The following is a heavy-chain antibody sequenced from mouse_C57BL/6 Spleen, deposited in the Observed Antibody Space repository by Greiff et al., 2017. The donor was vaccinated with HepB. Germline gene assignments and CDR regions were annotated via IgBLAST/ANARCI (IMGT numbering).Heavy chain of an antibody. J-gene: IGHJ4*01. CDR3: ARWGYGYDDYYAMDY. V-gene: IGHV1-82*01. D-gene: IGHD2-2*01. CDR2: IYPGDGDT. Sequence: QVQLKQSGPELVKPGASVKISCKASGYAFSSSWMNWVKQRPGKGLEWIGRIYPGDGDTNYNGKFKGKATLTADKSSSTAYMQLSSLTSEDSAVYFCARWGYGYDDYYAMDYWGQGTSVTVSS. CDR1: GYAFSSSW.